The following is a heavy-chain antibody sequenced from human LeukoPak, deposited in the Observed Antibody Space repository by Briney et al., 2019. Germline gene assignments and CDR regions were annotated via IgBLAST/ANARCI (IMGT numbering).Heavy chain of an antibody. D-gene: IGHD3-22*01. V-gene: IGHV3-30*04. CDR2: ISYDGSNK. CDR3: ARGTVRYYYDSSGYLGY. Sequence: GSLRLSCAASGFTFSSYAMHWVRQAPGKGLEWVAVISYDGSNKYYADSVKGRFTISRDNSKNTLYLQMNSLRAEDTAVYYCARGTVRYYYDSSGYLGYWGQGTLVTVSS. CDR1: GFTFSSYA. J-gene: IGHJ4*02.